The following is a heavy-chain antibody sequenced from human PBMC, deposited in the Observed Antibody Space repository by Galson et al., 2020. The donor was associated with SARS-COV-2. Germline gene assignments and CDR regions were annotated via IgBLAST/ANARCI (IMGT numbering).Heavy chain of an antibody. V-gene: IGHV3-23*01. J-gene: IGHJ4*02. Sequence: TGGSLRLSCAASGFTFSSYAMSWVRQAPGKGLEWVSAISGSGGSTYYADSVKGRFTISRDNSKNTLYLQMNSLRAEDTAVYYCAKGLHTIFGVGPLDYWGQGTLVTVSS. D-gene: IGHD3-3*01. CDR3: AKGLHTIFGVGPLDY. CDR1: GFTFSSYA. CDR2: ISGSGGST.